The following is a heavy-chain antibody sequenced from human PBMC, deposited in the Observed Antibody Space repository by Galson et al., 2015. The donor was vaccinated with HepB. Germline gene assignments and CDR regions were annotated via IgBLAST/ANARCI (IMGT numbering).Heavy chain of an antibody. CDR1: GFTFSSYA. D-gene: IGHD3-10*01. CDR2: ISGSGGST. V-gene: IGHV3-23*01. Sequence: SLRLSCAASGFTFSSYAMSWVRQAPGKGLEWVSAISGSGGSTYYADSVKGRFTISRDNSKNTLYLQMNSLRAEDTAVYYCAKDPRITMVRAATGEDYWGQGTLVTVSS. CDR3: AKDPRITMVRAATGEDY. J-gene: IGHJ4*02.